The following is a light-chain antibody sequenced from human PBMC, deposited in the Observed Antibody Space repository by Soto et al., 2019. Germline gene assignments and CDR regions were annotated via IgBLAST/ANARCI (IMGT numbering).Light chain of an antibody. V-gene: IGKV3D-15*01. CDR1: QSVTSN. CDR3: QQYNDCPYT. CDR2: GAS. J-gene: IGKJ2*01. Sequence: EIVMTQSPATLSVSPGDRATLSCRASQSVTSNLAWFQQKPGQAPRLLIYGASSRATGIPARFSGSGSGTEFTLTIGSLQSEDFAVYYCQQYNDCPYTFGQGTKLEIK.